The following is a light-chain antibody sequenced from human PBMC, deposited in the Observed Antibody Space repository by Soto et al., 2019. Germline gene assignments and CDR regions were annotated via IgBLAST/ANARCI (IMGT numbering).Light chain of an antibody. V-gene: IGLV2-8*01. Sequence: QSALTQPPSASGSPGQSVTISCTGTSSDVGGYNYVSWYQQHPGKAPKLMIYEVSKRPSGVPDRFSASKSGNTASLTVSGLQAEDEADYHCSSYAGSSNVVFGGGTKLTVL. CDR3: SSYAGSSNVV. CDR2: EVS. J-gene: IGLJ2*01. CDR1: SSDVGGYNY.